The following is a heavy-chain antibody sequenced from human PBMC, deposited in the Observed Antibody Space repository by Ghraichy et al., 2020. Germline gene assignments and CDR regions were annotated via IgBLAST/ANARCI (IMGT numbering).Heavy chain of an antibody. CDR3: ARLFQGYNWFDP. D-gene: IGHD3-9*01. J-gene: IGHJ5*02. Sequence: SETLSLTCTVSGGSISSSSYYWGWIRQPTGKGLEWIGSIYYRGSTSYNPSLKSRVTISVDTSKNQFSLKLSSVTAADTAVYYCARLFQGYNWFDPWGQGTLVTVSS. CDR1: GGSISSSSYY. V-gene: IGHV4-39*01. CDR2: IYYRGST.